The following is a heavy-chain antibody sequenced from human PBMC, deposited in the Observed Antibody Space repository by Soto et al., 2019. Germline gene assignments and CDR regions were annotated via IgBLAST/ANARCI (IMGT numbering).Heavy chain of an antibody. Sequence: SSETLSLTCAVYGGSFSGYYWSWIRQPPGKGLEWIGEINHSGSTNYNPSLKSRVTISVDTSKNQFSLKLSSVTAADTAVYYCARVANGYSSGWYGGAYYYYGMDVWGQGTTVTVSS. V-gene: IGHV4-34*01. CDR2: INHSGST. CDR3: ARVANGYSSGWYGGAYYYYGMDV. D-gene: IGHD6-19*01. J-gene: IGHJ6*02. CDR1: GGSFSGYY.